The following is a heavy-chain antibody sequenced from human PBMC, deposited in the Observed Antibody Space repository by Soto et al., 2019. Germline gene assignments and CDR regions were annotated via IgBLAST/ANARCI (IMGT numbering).Heavy chain of an antibody. CDR3: ARVARTGQYLFDF. CDR2: INHSGST. D-gene: IGHD1-1*01. J-gene: IGHJ4*02. V-gene: IGHV4-34*01. Sequence: SETLSLTCAVYGGSFIGYYWSWILQPPWKGLEWIGEINHSGSTNYNPSPKSRVTISVDTSKNQFSLKLSSVTAADTAVYYCARVARTGQYLFDFWGQGALVTVSS. CDR1: GGSFIGYY.